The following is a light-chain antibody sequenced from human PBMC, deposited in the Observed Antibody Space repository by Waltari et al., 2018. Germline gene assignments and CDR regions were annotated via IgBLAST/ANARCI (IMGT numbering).Light chain of an antibody. CDR2: AAS. J-gene: IGKJ1*01. CDR3: QQSYSTPWT. CDR1: QSISSY. Sequence: DIQMTQSPSSLSASVGDRVTITCRASQSISSYLNWYQQKPGKAPKVLIYAASSLQSGVPSRFSGSGSGTDFTLTISSLQPEDFATYYCQQSYSTPWTFGRGTKVEIK. V-gene: IGKV1-39*01.